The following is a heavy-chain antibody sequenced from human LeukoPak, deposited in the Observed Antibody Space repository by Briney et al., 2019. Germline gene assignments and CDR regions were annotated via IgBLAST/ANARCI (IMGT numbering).Heavy chain of an antibody. Sequence: GGSLRLSCAASGFTFSSYSMSWVRQAPGKGLEWVSVIYSGGSTYYADSVKGRFTISRDNSKNTLYLQMNSLRAEDTAVYYCAREPRYWGQGTLVTVSS. CDR3: AREPRY. J-gene: IGHJ4*02. CDR1: GFTFSSYS. CDR2: IYSGGST. V-gene: IGHV3-66*01.